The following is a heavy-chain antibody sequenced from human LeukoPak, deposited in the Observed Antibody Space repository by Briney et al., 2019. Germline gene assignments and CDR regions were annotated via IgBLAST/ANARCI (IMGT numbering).Heavy chain of an antibody. CDR1: GYTLTELS. CDR2: FDPEDGET. Sequence: ASVKVSCKVSGYTLTELSMHWVRLAPGKGLEGLGVFDPEDGETIYAQKCQGRVTMTEDTSTDTAYMELSSLRSEDTAVYYCATYGTSAAIYGMDVWGQGTTVTVSS. CDR3: ATYGTSAAIYGMDV. V-gene: IGHV1-24*01. D-gene: IGHD2-2*01. J-gene: IGHJ6*02.